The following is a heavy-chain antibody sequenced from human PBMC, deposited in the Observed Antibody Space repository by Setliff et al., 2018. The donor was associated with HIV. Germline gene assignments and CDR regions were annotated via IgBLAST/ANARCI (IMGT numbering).Heavy chain of an antibody. Sequence: GGSLRFSCTTSGFTLGHYAMSWFRQAPGRGLEWVGFIRSKAYGGTTEYAASVKGRFTISRDDSKNTLYLQMNSLKTEDTAVYYCTTAAGTIDYWGQGTLVTVSS. V-gene: IGHV3-49*03. CDR3: TTAAGTIDY. D-gene: IGHD6-13*01. CDR2: IRSKAYGGTT. J-gene: IGHJ4*02. CDR1: GFTLGHYA.